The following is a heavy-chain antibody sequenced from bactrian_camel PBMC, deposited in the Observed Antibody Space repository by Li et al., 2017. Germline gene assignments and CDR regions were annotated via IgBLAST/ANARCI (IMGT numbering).Heavy chain of an antibody. Sequence: VQLVESGGGLVQPGGSLRLSCAASGFTFSSYAMHWVRQAPGKGLEWVSVINSGGGTTYYADSVKGRFTISRDNAQNTVYLQMNSLKSEDTALYYCVQGYDDVWYQFGYWGQGTQVTVS. D-gene: IGHD5*01. CDR3: VQGYDDVWYQFGY. CDR1: GFTFSSYA. J-gene: IGHJ6*01. CDR2: INSGGGTT. V-gene: IGHV3S40*01.